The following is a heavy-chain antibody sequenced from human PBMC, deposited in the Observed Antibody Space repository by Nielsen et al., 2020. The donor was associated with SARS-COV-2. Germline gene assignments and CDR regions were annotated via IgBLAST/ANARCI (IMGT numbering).Heavy chain of an antibody. Sequence: LRLSCTVSGGSISSGGYYWSWIRQHPGKGLEWIGYIYYSGSTYYNPSLKSRVTISVDTSKNQFSLKLSSVTAADTAVYYCARATQHGTVVTLSFDYWGQGTLVTVSS. V-gene: IGHV4-31*03. CDR1: GGSISSGGYY. CDR2: IYYSGST. J-gene: IGHJ4*02. CDR3: ARATQHGTVVTLSFDY. D-gene: IGHD4-23*01.